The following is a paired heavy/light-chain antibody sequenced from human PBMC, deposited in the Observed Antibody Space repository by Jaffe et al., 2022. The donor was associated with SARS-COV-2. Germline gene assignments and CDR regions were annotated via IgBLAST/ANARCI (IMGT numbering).Light chain of an antibody. CDR3: MQGTHWPPFT. Sequence: DVVMTQSPLSLPVTLGQPASISCRSSQSLVYSDGNTYLNWFQQRPGQSPRRLIYKVSNRDSGVPDRFSGSGSGTDFTLKISRVEAEDVGVYYCMQGTHWPPFTFGPGTKVDIK. V-gene: IGKV2-30*01. J-gene: IGKJ3*01. CDR1: QSLVYSDGNTY. CDR2: KVS.
Heavy chain of an antibody. Sequence: QVQLVESGGGLVKPGGSLRLSCAASGFTFSDYYMSWIRQAPGKGLEWVSYISSSGSTIYYADSVKGRFTISRDNAKNSLYLQMNSLRAEDTAVYYCARDAYYDILTGYGGWCDFDYWGQGTLVTVSS. CDR3: ARDAYYDILTGYGGWCDFDY. CDR2: ISSSGSTI. J-gene: IGHJ4*02. CDR1: GFTFSDYY. D-gene: IGHD3-9*01. V-gene: IGHV3-11*01.